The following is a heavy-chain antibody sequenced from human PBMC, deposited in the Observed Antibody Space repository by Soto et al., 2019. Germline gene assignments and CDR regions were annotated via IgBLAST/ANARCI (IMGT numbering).Heavy chain of an antibody. CDR1: GFSLSTSGMR. CDR2: IDWDDDK. CDR3: ARSVVPAATIGYGMDV. J-gene: IGHJ6*02. V-gene: IGHV2-70*04. Sequence: GSGPTLVNPTQTLTLTCTFSGFSLSTSGMRVSWIRQSPGKALEWLARIDWDDDKFYSTSLKTRLTISKDTSKNQVVLTMTNMDPVDTATYYCARSVVPAATIGYGMDVWGQGTTVTVSS. D-gene: IGHD2-2*01.